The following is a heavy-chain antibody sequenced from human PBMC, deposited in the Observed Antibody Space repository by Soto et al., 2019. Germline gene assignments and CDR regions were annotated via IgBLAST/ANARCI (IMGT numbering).Heavy chain of an antibody. Sequence: ETLSLTCTVSGGSVSSGSYYWGWIRQPPGKGLEWIGYIYHSGSTNYNPSLKSRVTISVDTSKNQFSLSLTSVTAADTAVYYCARLSAAWFDPWGQGTLVTVSS. D-gene: IGHD6-19*01. CDR1: GGSVSSGSYY. J-gene: IGHJ5*02. CDR3: ARLSAAWFDP. CDR2: IYHSGST. V-gene: IGHV4-61*01.